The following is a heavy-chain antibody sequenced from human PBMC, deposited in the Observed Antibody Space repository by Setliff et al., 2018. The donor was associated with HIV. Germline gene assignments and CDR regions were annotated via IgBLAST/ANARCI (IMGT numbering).Heavy chain of an antibody. CDR2: ISYTGIT. CDR1: GGSISRGSYS. Sequence: PSETLSLTCTVSGGSISRGSYSWGWIRQPPGKGLEWIGSISYTGITNYNPSLESRVTISVDTSKNQFSLKLSSVTAADTAVYYCARAPLSGGSFGWFDPWGQGTLVTVSS. D-gene: IGHD2-15*01. CDR3: ARAPLSGGSFGWFDP. V-gene: IGHV4-39*07. J-gene: IGHJ5*02.